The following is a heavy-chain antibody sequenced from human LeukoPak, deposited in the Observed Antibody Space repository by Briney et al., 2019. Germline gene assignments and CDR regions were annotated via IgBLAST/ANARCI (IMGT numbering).Heavy chain of an antibody. CDR3: ARQYGRPYDY. D-gene: IGHD4-17*01. V-gene: IGHV5-51*01. CDR1: GYTFSSSW. J-gene: IGHJ4*02. Sequence: AASQKISCKGSGYTFSSSWIGWVRQLPGKGLEWMGIIYPGDSDTRSSPSFQGQVTISADKSINTAYLQWSSLKATDTGMYFCARQYGRPYDYWGQGTLVTVSS. CDR2: IYPGDSDT.